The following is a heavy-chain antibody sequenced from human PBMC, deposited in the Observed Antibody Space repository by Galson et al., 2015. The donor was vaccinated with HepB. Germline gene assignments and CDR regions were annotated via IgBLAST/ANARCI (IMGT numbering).Heavy chain of an antibody. Sequence: SLRLSCAASGFTFSTYEMNWVRQAPGKGLEWVSYISDSGTTIYYADSVKGRFTVSRDNAKNSLYLQMNSLRAEDTAVYYCARDRVAIFGTVTPDDAFDIWGQGTMVTVSS. V-gene: IGHV3-48*03. J-gene: IGHJ3*02. CDR3: ARDRVAIFGTVTPDDAFDI. CDR2: ISDSGTTI. CDR1: GFTFSTYE. D-gene: IGHD3-3*01.